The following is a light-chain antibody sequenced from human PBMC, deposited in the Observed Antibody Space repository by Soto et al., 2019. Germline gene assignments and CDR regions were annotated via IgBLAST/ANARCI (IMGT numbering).Light chain of an antibody. V-gene: IGKV3-20*01. CDR3: QQYGSSPVT. J-gene: IGKJ2*01. Sequence: EIVLTQSPGTLSLSPGERAALSCRASQSVSSNYLAWYQQKPGRAPRLLIYGASSRATGIPDRFSGSGSGTDFTLTISRLEPEDVAVYYCQQYGSSPVTFGQGTKLEIK. CDR1: QSVSSNY. CDR2: GAS.